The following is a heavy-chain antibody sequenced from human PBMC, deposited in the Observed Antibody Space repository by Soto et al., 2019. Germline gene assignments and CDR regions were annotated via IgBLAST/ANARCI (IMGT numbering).Heavy chain of an antibody. J-gene: IGHJ4*02. D-gene: IGHD5-12*01. CDR1: GFTFSSYG. Sequence: GGSLRLSCAASGFTFSSYGMHWVRQAPGKGLEWVAVIWYDGSNKCYADSVKGRFTISRDNSKNTLYLQMNSLRAEDTAVYYCARDKPGYSGYDYEQQLPRQPFDYWGQGTLVTVSS. CDR2: IWYDGSNK. CDR3: ARDKPGYSGYDYEQQLPRQPFDY. V-gene: IGHV3-33*01.